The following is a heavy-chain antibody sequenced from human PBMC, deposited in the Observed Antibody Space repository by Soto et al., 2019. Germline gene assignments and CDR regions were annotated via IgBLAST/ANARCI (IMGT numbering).Heavy chain of an antibody. V-gene: IGHV3-30*03. Sequence: QVQLVESGGGVVQPGRSLRLSCAASGFTFSSYGMHWVRQAPGKGLEWVAVISYDGSNKYYADSVKGRFTISRDNSKKTLYLQMNSLRAEDTAVYCCAPPLAAAEYFQHWGQGTLVTVSS. J-gene: IGHJ1*01. CDR3: APPLAAAEYFQH. CDR2: ISYDGSNK. CDR1: GFTFSSYG. D-gene: IGHD6-13*01.